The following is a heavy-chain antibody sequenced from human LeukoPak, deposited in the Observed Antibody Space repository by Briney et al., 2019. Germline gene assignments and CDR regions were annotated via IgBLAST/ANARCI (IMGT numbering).Heavy chain of an antibody. CDR3: ARVPTVTFFDY. D-gene: IGHD4-17*01. CDR2: INHSGST. CDR1: GGSFSGYY. J-gene: IGHJ4*02. V-gene: IGHV4-34*01. Sequence: SETLSLTCAVYGGSFSGYYWSWIRQPPGKGLEWIGEINHSGSTNYNPSLKSRVTISVDTSKNQFSLRLSSVTAADTAVYYCARVPTVTFFDYWGQGTLVTVSS.